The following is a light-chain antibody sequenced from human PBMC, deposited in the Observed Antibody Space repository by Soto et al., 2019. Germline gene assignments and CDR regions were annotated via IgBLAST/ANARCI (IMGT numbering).Light chain of an antibody. CDR3: LQDFKYPRT. CDR2: ASS. V-gene: IGKV1-6*01. J-gene: IGKJ1*01. CDR1: QDIRTE. Sequence: AIQMTQSPSSLSASVGDRVTITCRASQDIRTELGWYQQRPGEAPKLLIYASSNLQSGVPSRFSGSGSGTDFTLTINSVQPEDFATYYCLQDFKYPRTFGQGTKVEI.